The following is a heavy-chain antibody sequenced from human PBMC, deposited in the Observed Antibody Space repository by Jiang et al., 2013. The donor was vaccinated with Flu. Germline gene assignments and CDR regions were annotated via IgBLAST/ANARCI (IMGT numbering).Heavy chain of an antibody. CDR1: GHTFMSYY. CDR3: ARVSSGWYEGVDY. Sequence: GAEVKKPGASVKVSCKVSGHTFMSYYMHWVRQAPGQGLEWMGIVNPSDGSTSYAQKFQGRVTMTRDTSTSTVYMELSSLRSDDTAVYYCARVSSGWYEGVDYWGQGTLVTVSS. D-gene: IGHD6-19*01. J-gene: IGHJ4*02. V-gene: IGHV1-46*01. CDR2: VNPSDGST.